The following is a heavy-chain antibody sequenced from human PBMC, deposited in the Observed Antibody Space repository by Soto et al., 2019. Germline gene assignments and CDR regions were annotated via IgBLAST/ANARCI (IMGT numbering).Heavy chain of an antibody. CDR3: ARNMGYCSSTSCYTGGWFDP. Sequence: QVQLVQSGAEVKKPGSSVKVSCKASGGTFSSYASSWVRQAPGQGLEWMGGIIPIFGTANYAQKFQGRVTITADKSTSTAYMELSSLRSEDTAVYYCARNMGYCSSTSCYTGGWFDPWGQGTLVTVSS. D-gene: IGHD2-2*02. V-gene: IGHV1-69*06. CDR1: GGTFSSYA. CDR2: IIPIFGTA. J-gene: IGHJ5*02.